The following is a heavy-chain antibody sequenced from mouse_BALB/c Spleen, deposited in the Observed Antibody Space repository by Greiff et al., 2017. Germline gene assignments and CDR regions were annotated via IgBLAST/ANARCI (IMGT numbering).Heavy chain of an antibody. CDR2: IDPENGNT. CDR3: ARKRNGASYAMDY. V-gene: IGHV14-1*02. D-gene: IGHD3-1*01. CDR1: GFNIKDYY. J-gene: IGHJ4*01. Sequence: DVKLVESGAELVRPGALVKLSCKASGFNIKDYYMHWVKQRPEQGLEWIGWIDPENGNTIYDPKFQGKASITADTSSNTAYLQLSSLTSEDTAVYYCARKRNGASYAMDYWGQGTSVTVSS.